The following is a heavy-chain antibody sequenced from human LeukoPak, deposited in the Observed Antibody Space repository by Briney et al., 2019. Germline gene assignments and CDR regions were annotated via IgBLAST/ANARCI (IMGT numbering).Heavy chain of an antibody. Sequence: GGSLRLPCAASGFSFSSYSMNWVRQAPGKGLEWLSSISSSSSYIYSADSVTGRFTISRDNAKNSLYLQMNSLRAEDTAVYYCARDPSSSWSYVYIDSWGQGTLVTVSS. CDR2: ISSSSSYI. CDR3: ARDPSSSWSYVYIDS. CDR1: GFSFSSYS. J-gene: IGHJ4*02. V-gene: IGHV3-21*01. D-gene: IGHD3-16*01.